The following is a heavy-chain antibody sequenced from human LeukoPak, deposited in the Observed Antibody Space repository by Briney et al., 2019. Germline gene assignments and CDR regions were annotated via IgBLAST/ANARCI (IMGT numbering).Heavy chain of an antibody. Sequence: TTSETLSLTCTVSGGPLTRSLSYWGWIRRPPGKGLEWIGNIYYTGSTDYSPSFESRAAMSVDTSKNQFSLQLRSVTAADTAVYYCARLNSGYEDYYFDDWGQGTLVTVSS. V-gene: IGHV4-39*01. J-gene: IGHJ4*02. CDR1: GGPLTRSLSY. D-gene: IGHD5-12*01. CDR3: ARLNSGYEDYYFDD. CDR2: IYYTGST.